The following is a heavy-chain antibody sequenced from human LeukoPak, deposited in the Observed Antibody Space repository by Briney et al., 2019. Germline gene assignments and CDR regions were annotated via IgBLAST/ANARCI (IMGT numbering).Heavy chain of an antibody. D-gene: IGHD3-22*01. J-gene: IGHJ3*02. V-gene: IGHV3-23*01. CDR3: AKDLGSYYDGRGRLDAFDI. CDR1: GFTFSNFA. CDR2: ITGSGGGI. Sequence: PGGSLRLSCAASGFTFSNFAMSWVRQAPGKRLEWVSGITGSGGGIYYADSVKGRFTISRDNSKNTLYLQMNSLRAEDTAVYYCAKDLGSYYDGRGRLDAFDIWRQGTMVTVSS.